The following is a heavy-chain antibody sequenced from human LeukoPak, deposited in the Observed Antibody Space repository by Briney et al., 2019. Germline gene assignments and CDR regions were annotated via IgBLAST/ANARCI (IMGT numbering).Heavy chain of an antibody. Sequence: SVKVSCKASGGTFSSYSISWVRQAPGQGLEWMGGIIPIFDTADYAQKFQGRVTITADESTSTAYMELSSLRSEDTAVYYCVRSGSYSLDYYYGMDVWGQGTTVTVSS. D-gene: IGHD3-10*01. CDR2: IIPIFDTA. V-gene: IGHV1-69*13. CDR1: GGTFSSYS. J-gene: IGHJ6*02. CDR3: VRSGSYSLDYYYGMDV.